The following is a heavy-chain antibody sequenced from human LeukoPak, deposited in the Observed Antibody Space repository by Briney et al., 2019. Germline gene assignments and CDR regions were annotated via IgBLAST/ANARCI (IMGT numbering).Heavy chain of an antibody. CDR2: IIPIFGTA. J-gene: IGHJ4*02. V-gene: IGHV1-69*06. D-gene: IGHD3-22*01. CDR3: ARDYYYDSSGYSPFDF. CDR1: GGTFSSYA. Sequence: GASVKVSCKVSGGTFSSYAISWVRQAPGQGLEWMGGIIPIFGTANYAQKFQGRVTITADTSTTTAYMELSSLRPDDTAVYYCARDYYYDSSGYSPFDFWGQGTLVTVSS.